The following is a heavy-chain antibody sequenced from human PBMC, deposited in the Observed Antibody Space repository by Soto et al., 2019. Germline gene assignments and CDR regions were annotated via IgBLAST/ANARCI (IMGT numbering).Heavy chain of an antibody. V-gene: IGHV3-23*01. J-gene: IGHJ4*02. CDR1: GFTFSSYA. CDR2: ISGSGGST. Sequence: PGGSLRLSCAASGFTFSSYAMSWVRQAPGKGLEWVSAISGSGGSTYYADSVKGRFTISRDNSKNTLYLQMNSLRAEDTAVYYCARAVYRTGQNSWAQLSRYFDYWGQGSLVTVSS. CDR3: ARAVYRTGQNSWAQLSRYFDY. D-gene: IGHD1-1*01.